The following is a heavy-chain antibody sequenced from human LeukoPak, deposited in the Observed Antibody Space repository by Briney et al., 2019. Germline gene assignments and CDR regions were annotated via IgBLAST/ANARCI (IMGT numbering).Heavy chain of an antibody. J-gene: IGHJ3*02. CDR3: ARVVTSAPVFGAFDI. CDR2: IYWDDDK. V-gene: IGHV2-5*02. CDR1: GFSLSTSGLG. Sequence: SGPTLVNPTQTLTLTCSFSGFSLSTSGLGVGWFRQPPGKALEWLALIYWDDDKDYSPSLKSRLTITKDTSKNQVVLTMTNMDPVDTATFYCARVVTSAPVFGAFDIWGQGTRVTVSS. D-gene: IGHD4-23*01.